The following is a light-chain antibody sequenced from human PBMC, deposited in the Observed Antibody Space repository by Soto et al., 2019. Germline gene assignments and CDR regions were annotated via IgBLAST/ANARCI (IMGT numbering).Light chain of an antibody. J-gene: IGKJ1*01. CDR2: TAS. CDR3: QKYDSVPWS. CDR1: QGIGYN. Sequence: DIPMTQSPTSLSASVGDRVTITCRASQGIGYNLAWYQQKPGKVPKVLIYTASTLHSGVPSRFSGSGSGTEFTLTINSLQSEDVATYFCQKYDSVPWSFGQGTRVEI. V-gene: IGKV1-27*01.